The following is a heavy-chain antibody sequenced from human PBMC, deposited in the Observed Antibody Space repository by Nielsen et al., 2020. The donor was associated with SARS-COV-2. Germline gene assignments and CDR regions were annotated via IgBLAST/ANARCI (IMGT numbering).Heavy chain of an antibody. Sequence: GESLKISCAASGFTFSSYWMSWVRQAPGKGLEWVANIKQDGSEKYYVDSVKGRFTISRDNAKNSLYLQMNSLRAEDTAVYYCARERGSYSSSWPDAFDIWGQGTMVTVSS. J-gene: IGHJ3*02. V-gene: IGHV3-7*01. CDR3: ARERGSYSSSWPDAFDI. CDR2: IKQDGSEK. CDR1: GFTFSSYW. D-gene: IGHD6-13*01.